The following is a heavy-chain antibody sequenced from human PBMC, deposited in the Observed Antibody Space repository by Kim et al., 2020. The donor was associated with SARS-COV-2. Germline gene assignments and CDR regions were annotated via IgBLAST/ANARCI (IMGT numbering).Heavy chain of an antibody. J-gene: IGHJ4*02. Sequence: ADSVKGRFTHSRDKSKNTLYLQMNSRGAEDTAVYYCARDYHFWNVYYFDYWGQGTLVTVSS. CDR3: ARDYHFWNVYYFDY. D-gene: IGHD3-3*02. V-gene: IGHV3-30*07.